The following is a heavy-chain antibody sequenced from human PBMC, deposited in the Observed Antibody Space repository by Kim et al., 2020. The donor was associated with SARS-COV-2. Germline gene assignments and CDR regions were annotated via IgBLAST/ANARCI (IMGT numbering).Heavy chain of an antibody. Sequence: DCVKGRFTISRDNAKNSLYLQRNSLRAEDTAVYYCARAPGVDSSGYDFDYWGQGTLVTGSP. CDR3: ARAPGVDSSGYDFDY. D-gene: IGHD3-22*01. V-gene: IGHV3-11*06. J-gene: IGHJ4*02.